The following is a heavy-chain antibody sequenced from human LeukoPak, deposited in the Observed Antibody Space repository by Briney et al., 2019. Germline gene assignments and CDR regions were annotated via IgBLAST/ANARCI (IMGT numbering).Heavy chain of an antibody. CDR3: GRGTRGGGDFDY. J-gene: IGHJ4*02. CDR2: ISSSSSYI. CDR1: GFTFSSYA. Sequence: GGSLRLSCAASGFTFSSYAMNWVRQAPGKGLEWVSSISSSSSYIYYADSVKGRFTISGDNAKNSLYLQMNSLRAEDTAVYYWGRGTRGGGDFDYWGQGTLVTVSS. D-gene: IGHD3-10*01. V-gene: IGHV3-21*01.